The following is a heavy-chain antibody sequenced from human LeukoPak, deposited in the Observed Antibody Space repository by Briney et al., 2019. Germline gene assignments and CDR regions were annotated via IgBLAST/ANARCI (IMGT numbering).Heavy chain of an antibody. CDR3: ARAYSSSWYFNWFDP. J-gene: IGHJ5*02. V-gene: IGHV4-4*07. CDR1: GDSMYNYY. CDR2: IYTSGST. D-gene: IGHD6-13*01. Sequence: SETLSLTCTVSGDSMYNYYWNWIRQPAGKGLEWIGRIYTSGSTNYNPSLKSRVTISVDTSKNQFSLKLSSVTAADTAVYFCARAYSSSWYFNWFDPWGQGTLVTVSS.